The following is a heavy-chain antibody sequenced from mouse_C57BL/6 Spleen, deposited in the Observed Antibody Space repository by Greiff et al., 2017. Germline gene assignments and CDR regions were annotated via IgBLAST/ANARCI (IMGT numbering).Heavy chain of an antibody. CDR1: GFTFSSYA. D-gene: IGHD1-1*01. CDR2: ISDGGSYT. CDR3: ARDQLTTVVSWYFDV. Sequence: EVKLVESGGGLVKPGGSLKLSCAASGFTFSSYAMSWVRQTPEKRLEWVATISDGGSYTDYPDNVKGRFTISRDNAKNNLYLQMSHLKSEDTAMYYCARDQLTTVVSWYFDVWGTGTTVTVSS. V-gene: IGHV5-4*01. J-gene: IGHJ1*03.